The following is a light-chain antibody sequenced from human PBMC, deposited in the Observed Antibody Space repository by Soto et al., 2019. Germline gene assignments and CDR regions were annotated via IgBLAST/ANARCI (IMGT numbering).Light chain of an antibody. CDR1: QSVSSSY. CDR2: GAS. J-gene: IGKJ1*01. V-gene: IGKV3-20*01. CDR3: HQYGSSPRT. Sequence: EIVLTQSPGTLSLSPGEIATLSCRASQSVSSSYLAWYKQKPGQAPRLLIYGASSRATGIPDRFSGSGSGTDFTLTISRLEPEDFAVYYCHQYGSSPRTFGHGTKVEIK.